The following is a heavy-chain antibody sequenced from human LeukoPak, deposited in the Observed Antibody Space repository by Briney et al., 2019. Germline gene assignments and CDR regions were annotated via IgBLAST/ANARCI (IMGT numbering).Heavy chain of an antibody. V-gene: IGHV3-23*01. CDR3: AKLSDY. CDR2: IGNGGGST. Sequence: GGSLRLSCAASGFTFSSYAMSWVRQAPGKGLEWVPTIGNGGGSTYYADSVKGRFTISRDNSKNTLYLQMNGLRAEDTAMYYCAKLSDYWGQGTLVTVSS. J-gene: IGHJ4*02. CDR1: GFTFSSYA. D-gene: IGHD3-3*02.